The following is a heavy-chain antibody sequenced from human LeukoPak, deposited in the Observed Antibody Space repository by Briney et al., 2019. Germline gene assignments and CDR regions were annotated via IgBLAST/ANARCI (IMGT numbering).Heavy chain of an antibody. CDR2: IYTSGST. CDR1: GGSISSYY. V-gene: IGHV4-4*07. Sequence: PSETLSLTCTVSGGSISSYYWSWIRQPAGKGLEWIGRIYTSGSTNYNPSLKSRVTMSVDTSKNQFSLELSSVTAADTAVYYCAREACSSTSCYFDYWGQGTLVTVSS. CDR3: AREACSSTSCYFDY. D-gene: IGHD2-2*01. J-gene: IGHJ4*02.